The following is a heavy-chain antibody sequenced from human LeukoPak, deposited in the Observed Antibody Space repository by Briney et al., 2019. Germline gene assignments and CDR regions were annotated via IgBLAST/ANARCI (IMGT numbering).Heavy chain of an antibody. J-gene: IGHJ5*02. V-gene: IGHV1-46*01. Sequence: ASVKVSCKASGYTFTSYYVHWVRQAPGQGLEWMGIINPSGGSTSYAQKFQGRVTMTRDTSTSTVYMELSSLRSEDTAVYYCAREPITIFGVAALEGNWFDPWGQGTLVTVSS. CDR2: INPSGGST. CDR1: GYTFTSYY. D-gene: IGHD3-3*01. CDR3: AREPITIFGVAALEGNWFDP.